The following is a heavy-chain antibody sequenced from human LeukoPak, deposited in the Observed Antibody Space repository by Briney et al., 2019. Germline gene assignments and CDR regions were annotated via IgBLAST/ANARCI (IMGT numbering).Heavy chain of an antibody. CDR3: ARGRGLLEMATIPFCDY. CDR1: GASFSGYY. D-gene: IGHD5-24*01. V-gene: IGHV4-34*01. CDR2: INHSGST. J-gene: IGHJ4*02. Sequence: SETLSLTCAVYGASFSGYYWSWIRQPPGKGMEWIGEINHSGSTNYNPSLKSRVTISVDTSKNQFSLKLSSVTAADTAVYYCARGRGLLEMATIPFCDYWGQGTLVTVSS.